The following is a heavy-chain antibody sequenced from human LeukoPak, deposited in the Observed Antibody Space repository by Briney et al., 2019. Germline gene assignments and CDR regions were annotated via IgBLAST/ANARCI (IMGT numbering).Heavy chain of an antibody. CDR2: IWYDGSDK. Sequence: QPGGSLILSCATSGFIFNKYGMHWVRQAPGKGLEWVAYIWYDGSDKHYGDSVKGRFTISRDDSKNTLYLQMSSLRAEDTAVYYCAKDWDYNFWSNYDHWGQGILVTVSS. CDR1: GFIFNKYG. J-gene: IGHJ4*02. D-gene: IGHD3-3*01. V-gene: IGHV3-30*02. CDR3: AKDWDYNFWSNYDH.